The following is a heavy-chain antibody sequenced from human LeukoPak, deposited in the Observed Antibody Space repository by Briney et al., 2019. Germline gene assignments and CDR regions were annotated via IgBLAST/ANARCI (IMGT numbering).Heavy chain of an antibody. CDR3: ARHTTGYNSPRDSFNI. J-gene: IGHJ3*02. CDR2: INPNSGGT. V-gene: IGHV1-2*02. D-gene: IGHD1-1*01. Sequence: ASVKVSCKASGYTFTAYYMHWVRQAPGRGLEWMGWINPNSGGTNYAQKFQGRVTMTRDTSISTAYMELSRLRSDDTAVYYCARHTTGYNSPRDSFNIWGQGTMVTVSS. CDR1: GYTFTAYY.